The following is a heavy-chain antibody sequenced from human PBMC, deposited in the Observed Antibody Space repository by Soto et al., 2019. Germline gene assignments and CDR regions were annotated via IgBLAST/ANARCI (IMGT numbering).Heavy chain of an antibody. V-gene: IGHV1-2*02. J-gene: IGHJ6*02. CDR2: ISPLSGVT. CDR1: GYTXTGYY. CDR3: AREFDSGDFGLDL. D-gene: IGHD4-17*01. Sequence: SXKVSFKASGYTXTGYYRDWVRQAPGKGLEWIGWISPLSGVTNYAKRFQGRVTFTTDTSVNTAYMELRWLRSGDTALYFCAREFDSGDFGLDLWGQGTTGTVSS.